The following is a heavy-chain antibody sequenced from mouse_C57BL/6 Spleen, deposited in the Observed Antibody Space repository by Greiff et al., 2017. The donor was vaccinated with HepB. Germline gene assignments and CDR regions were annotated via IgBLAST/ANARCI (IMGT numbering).Heavy chain of an antibody. CDR1: GYTFTSYW. V-gene: IGHV1-50*01. CDR2: IDPSDSYT. J-gene: IGHJ2*01. Sequence: QVHVKQPGAELVKPGASVKLSCKASGYTFTSYWMQWVKQRPGQGLEWIGEIDPSDSYTNYNQKFKGKATLTVDTSSSTAYMQLSSLTSEDSAVYYCARRKGRLDYWGQGTTLTVSS. CDR3: ARRKGRLDY.